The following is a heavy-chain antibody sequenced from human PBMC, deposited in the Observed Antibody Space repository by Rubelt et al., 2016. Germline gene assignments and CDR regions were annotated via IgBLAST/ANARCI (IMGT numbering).Heavy chain of an antibody. V-gene: IGHV4-38-2*02. D-gene: IGHD1-1*01. CDR2: VYHVGTT. CDR3: ARDREALACSSFDN. J-gene: IGHJ4*02. CDR1: GYSISSGYF. Sequence: QVQLQESGPGLVKPSETLSLTCTASGYSISSGYFWGWIRQPPGKGLEWIGSVYHVGTTYYNPSLKSRVTISVDTSKNQFSLKLTSVTAADTAGYNCARDREALACSSFDNWGRGTLVTVSA.